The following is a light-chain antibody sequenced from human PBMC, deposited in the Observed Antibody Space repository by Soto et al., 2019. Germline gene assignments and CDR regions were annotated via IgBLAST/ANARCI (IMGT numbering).Light chain of an antibody. J-gene: IGLJ1*01. Sequence: QSALTQPPSASGSPGQSVTISCIGTASDIGRYNYVSWYQHHPGKAPKLIIYEVTKRPSGVPDRFSGSKSGNTASLTVSELQADDEADYYCNSYVGSNNYVFGTGTKVTVL. CDR2: EVT. CDR3: NSYVGSNNYV. CDR1: ASDIGRYNY. V-gene: IGLV2-8*01.